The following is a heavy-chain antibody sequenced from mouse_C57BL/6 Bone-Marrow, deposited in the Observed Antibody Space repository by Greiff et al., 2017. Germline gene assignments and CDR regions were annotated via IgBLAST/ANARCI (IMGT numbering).Heavy chain of an antibody. J-gene: IGHJ2*01. CDR1: GFNIKDDY. CDR2: IDPENGDT. CDR3: TTGGSSYY. Sequence: VQLQQSGAELVRPGASVKLSCTASGFNIKDDYMHWVKQRPEQGLEWIGWIDPENGDTEYASKFQGKATITADTSSNTAYLQLSSLTSEDTAFYYCTTGGSSYYWGQGTTLTVSS. D-gene: IGHD1-1*01. V-gene: IGHV14-4*01.